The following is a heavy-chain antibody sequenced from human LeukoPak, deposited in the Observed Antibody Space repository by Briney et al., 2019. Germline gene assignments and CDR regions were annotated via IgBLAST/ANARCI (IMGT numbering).Heavy chain of an antibody. CDR1: GFTFSSCA. Sequence: PGGSLRLSCAASGFTFSSCAMSWVRQAPGKGLEWVSAISGSGGSTYYADSVKGRFTISRDNSKNTLYLQMNSLRAEDTAVYYCAKVRDCSGGSCYQPLGWFDPWGQGTLVTVSS. CDR3: AKVRDCSGGSCYQPLGWFDP. V-gene: IGHV3-23*01. CDR2: ISGSGGST. J-gene: IGHJ5*02. D-gene: IGHD2-15*01.